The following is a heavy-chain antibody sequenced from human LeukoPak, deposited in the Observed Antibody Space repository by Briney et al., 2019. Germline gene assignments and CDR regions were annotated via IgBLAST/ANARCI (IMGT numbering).Heavy chain of an antibody. CDR3: ARDRGATGSSSADY. D-gene: IGHD6-6*01. CDR1: GYSINSPYY. J-gene: IGHJ4*02. CDR2: MYHRNT. Sequence: SETLSLTCTVSGYSINSPYYWGWIRQPPGKGLEWIGSMYHRNTYYNPSLKSRVTISVDTSKNQFSLKLNSVTAADTAVYFCARDRGATGSSSADYWGQGTLVTVSS. V-gene: IGHV4-38-2*02.